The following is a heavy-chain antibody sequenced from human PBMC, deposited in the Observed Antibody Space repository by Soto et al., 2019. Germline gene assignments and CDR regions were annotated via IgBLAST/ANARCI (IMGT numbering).Heavy chain of an antibody. D-gene: IGHD3-16*01. CDR1: GGCISSGDYS. V-gene: IGHV4-30-4*01. J-gene: IGHJ3*02. CDR2: IYKSGST. Sequence: PXESLSLTCSVCGGCISSGDYSWNWIRQSPGKGLEWLGNIYKSGSTYYQPSLRSRLTITIDTSKSHFSLNLTFVAAADTAVYYCARGDYPTAFDIWGRGAMVTVSS. CDR3: ARGDYPTAFDI.